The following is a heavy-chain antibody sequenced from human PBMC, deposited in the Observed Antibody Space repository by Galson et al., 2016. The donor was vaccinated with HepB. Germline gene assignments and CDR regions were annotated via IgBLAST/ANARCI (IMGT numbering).Heavy chain of an antibody. CDR2: IYTGGTT. V-gene: IGHV3-53*01. CDR3: ARSTHVPAAVLPYYYYGLDV. J-gene: IGHJ6*02. D-gene: IGHD2-15*01. CDR1: GFDVSDNY. Sequence: SLRLSCAASGFDVSDNYISWVRQAPGKGLEWVAVIYTGGTTYYADSVKGRFTISRDNSENTVFLQISSLRAKDTAVYYCARSTHVPAAVLPYYYYGLDVWGQGTTVTVSS.